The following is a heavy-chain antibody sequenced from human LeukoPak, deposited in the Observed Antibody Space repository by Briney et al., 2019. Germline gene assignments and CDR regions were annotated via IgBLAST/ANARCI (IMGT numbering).Heavy chain of an antibody. CDR1: GFTFSSYE. CDR3: ASSMVRGVIQIWRDFDY. CDR2: ISSSGSTI. V-gene: IGHV3-48*03. J-gene: IGHJ4*02. Sequence: PGGSLRLSCAASGFTFSSYEMNWVRQAPGKGLEWVSYISSSGSTIYYADSVKGRFTISRDNAKNSLYLQMNSLRAEDTAVYYCASSMVRGVIQIWRDFDYWGQGTLVTVSS. D-gene: IGHD3-10*01.